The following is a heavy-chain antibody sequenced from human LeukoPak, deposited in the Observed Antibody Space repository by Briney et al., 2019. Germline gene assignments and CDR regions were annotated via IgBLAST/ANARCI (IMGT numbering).Heavy chain of an antibody. J-gene: IGHJ4*02. CDR3: ARVPWVSSGWYLGY. V-gene: IGHV4-4*02. CDR2: IYHSGST. D-gene: IGHD6-19*01. CDR1: GGSISSSNW. Sequence: SETLSLTCAVSGGSISSSNWWSWVRQPPGKGLEXIGEIYHSGSTXXNPSLXSRVTISVDKSKNQFSLKLSSVTAADTAVYYCARVPWVSSGWYLGYWGQGTLVTVSS.